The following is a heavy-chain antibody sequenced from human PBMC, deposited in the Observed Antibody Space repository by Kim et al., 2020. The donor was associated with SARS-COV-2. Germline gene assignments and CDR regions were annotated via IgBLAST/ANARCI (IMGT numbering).Heavy chain of an antibody. V-gene: IGHV4-59*01. Sequence: SETLSLTCTVSGGSISSYYWSWIRQPPGKVLEWIGYIYYSGSTNYNPSLKSRVTISVDTSKNQFSLKLSSVTAADTAVYYCARTLDYYDSSGYYYYYYGMDVWGQGTTGTVSS. D-gene: IGHD3-22*01. CDR2: IYYSGST. CDR3: ARTLDYYDSSGYYYYYYGMDV. CDR1: GGSISSYY. J-gene: IGHJ6*02.